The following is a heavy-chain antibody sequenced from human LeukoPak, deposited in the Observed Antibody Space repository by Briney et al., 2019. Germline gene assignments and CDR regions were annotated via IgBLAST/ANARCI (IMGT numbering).Heavy chain of an antibody. CDR3: ARGAYDILTGYSEDNWFDP. Sequence: SVKVSCKASGGTFSSYAISWVRQAPGQGLEWMGGIIPIFGTANYAQKFQGRVTITADESTSTAYMELSSLRSEDTAVYYCARGAYDILTGYSEDNWFDPWGQGTLVTVSS. CDR2: IIPIFGTA. CDR1: GGTFSSYA. D-gene: IGHD3-9*01. J-gene: IGHJ5*02. V-gene: IGHV1-69*01.